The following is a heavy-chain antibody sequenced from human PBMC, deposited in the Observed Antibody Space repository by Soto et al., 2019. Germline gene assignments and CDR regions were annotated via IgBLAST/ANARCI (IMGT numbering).Heavy chain of an antibody. D-gene: IGHD2-15*01. Sequence: GESLKISCTASGYSFTNYWIGWVRQMPGKGPEWMGIIYPGDSDTRYSPSFQGQVTISADKSTSTAYLLWSSLKASDSAMYYCARLDYIVTAVNVPTGPFDTWGQGTPVTVSS. CDR1: GYSFTNYW. CDR3: ARLDYIVTAVNVPTGPFDT. V-gene: IGHV5-51*01. CDR2: IYPGDSDT. J-gene: IGHJ4*02.